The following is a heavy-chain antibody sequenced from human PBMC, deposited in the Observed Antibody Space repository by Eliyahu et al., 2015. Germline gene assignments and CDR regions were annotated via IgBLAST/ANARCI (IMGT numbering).Heavy chain of an antibody. CDR1: XGSISSSSYX. J-gene: IGHJ4*02. D-gene: IGHD4-11*01. V-gene: IGHV4-39*07. Sequence: QLQLQESGPGLVKPSETLSLXCXVSXGSISSSSYXWGWIRQPPGKGLEWIGSIYYSGSTYYNPSLKSRVTISVDTSKNQFSLKLSSVTAADTAVYYCARVIGMTTTLDYWGQGTLVTVSS. CDR2: IYYSGST. CDR3: ARVIGMTTTLDY.